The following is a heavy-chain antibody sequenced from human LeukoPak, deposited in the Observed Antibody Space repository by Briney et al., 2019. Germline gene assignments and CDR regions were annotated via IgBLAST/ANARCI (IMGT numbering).Heavy chain of an antibody. J-gene: IGHJ4*02. CDR1: GFTFSSYS. Sequence: AGGSLRLSCAASGFTFSSYSMNWVRQAPGKGLEWVSSISSSSSYIYYADSVKGRFTISRDNAKNSLYLQMNSLRAEGTAVYYCARGGSGSYPRWGQGTLVTVSS. CDR3: ARGGSGSYPR. CDR2: ISSSSSYI. V-gene: IGHV3-21*01. D-gene: IGHD1-26*01.